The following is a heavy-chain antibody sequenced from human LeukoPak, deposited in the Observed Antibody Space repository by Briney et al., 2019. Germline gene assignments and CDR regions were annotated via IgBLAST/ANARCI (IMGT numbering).Heavy chain of an antibody. CDR1: GFTFDDYA. J-gene: IGHJ3*02. CDR3: AKGGFGVVTVEAFDI. CDR2: ISWNSGSI. Sequence: GRSLRLSCAASGFTFDDYAMHWVRQAPGKGLGWVSGISWNSGSIGYADSVKGRFTISRDNAKNSLYLQMNSLRAEDTALYYCAKGGFGVVTVEAFDIWGQGTMVTVSS. D-gene: IGHD3-3*01. V-gene: IGHV3-9*01.